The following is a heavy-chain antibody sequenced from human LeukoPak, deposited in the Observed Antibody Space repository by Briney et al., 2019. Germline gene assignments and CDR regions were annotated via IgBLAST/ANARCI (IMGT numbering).Heavy chain of an antibody. Sequence: SETLSLTCTVSGGSISSGGYYWSWIRQHPGKGLEWIGYIYYSGSTYYNPSLKSRVTISVDTSKNQFSLKLSSVTAADTAVYYCAGGTLPTFDYWGQGTLVTVSS. CDR3: AGGTLPTFDY. CDR1: GGSISSGGYY. V-gene: IGHV4-31*03. CDR2: IYYSGST. J-gene: IGHJ4*02. D-gene: IGHD1-1*01.